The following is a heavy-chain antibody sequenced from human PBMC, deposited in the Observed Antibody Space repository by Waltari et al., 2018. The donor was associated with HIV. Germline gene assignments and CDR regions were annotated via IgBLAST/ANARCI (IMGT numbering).Heavy chain of an antibody. V-gene: IGHV3-13*01. J-gene: IGHJ6*02. D-gene: IGHD5-12*01. Sequence: EVQLVESGGGLVQPGGSLRLSCAASGFTFSSYDMHWVRQATGKGLEWVSAIGTAGDTYYPGSVKGRFTISRENAKNSLYLQMNSLRAGDTAVYYCARVIGGYRGAGLYGMDVWGQGTTVTVSS. CDR3: ARVIGGYRGAGLYGMDV. CDR1: GFTFSSYD. CDR2: IGTAGDT.